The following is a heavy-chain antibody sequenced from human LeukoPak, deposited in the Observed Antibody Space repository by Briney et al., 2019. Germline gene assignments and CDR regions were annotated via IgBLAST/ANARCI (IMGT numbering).Heavy chain of an antibody. J-gene: IGHJ4*02. V-gene: IGHV3-30-3*01. CDR1: GFTFSSYA. D-gene: IGHD3-22*01. CDR3: ARDLLYYYDSSGSDYFDY. CDR2: ISYDGSNK. Sequence: GGSLRLSCAASGFTFSSYAMHWVRQAPGKGLEWVAVISYDGSNKYYADSVKGRFTISRDNSKNTLYLQMNSPRAEDTAVYYCARDLLYYYDSSGSDYFDYWGQGTLVTVSS.